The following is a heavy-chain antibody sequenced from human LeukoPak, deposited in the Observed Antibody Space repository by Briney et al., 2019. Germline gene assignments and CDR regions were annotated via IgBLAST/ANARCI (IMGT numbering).Heavy chain of an antibody. J-gene: IGHJ4*02. V-gene: IGHV1-69*04. CDR1: GGTFSSYT. D-gene: IGHD3-22*01. CDR3: ARDCPNYDSSGYYFDY. CDR2: IIPILGIA. Sequence: SVKVSCKASGGTFSSYTISWVRQAPGQGLEWMGRIIPILGIANYAQKFQGGVTITADKSTSTAYMELSGLRSEDTAVYYCARDCPNYDSSGYYFDYWGQGTLVTVSS.